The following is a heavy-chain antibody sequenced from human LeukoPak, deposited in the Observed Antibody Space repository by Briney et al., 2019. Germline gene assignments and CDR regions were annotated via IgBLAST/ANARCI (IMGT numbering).Heavy chain of an antibody. CDR1: GFIVSNNY. CDR2: IDSGGGT. D-gene: IGHD2-2*03. Sequence: GGSLRLSCAASGFIVSNNYMSWVRQAPGKGLEWVSVIDSGGGTYYADSVKGRFTISRDNSKNTLYLQMNSLRAEDTAVYYCARDRRDGSCSSTSCYYYYGMDVWGQGTTVTVSS. CDR3: ARDRRDGSCSSTSCYYYYGMDV. V-gene: IGHV3-53*01. J-gene: IGHJ6*02.